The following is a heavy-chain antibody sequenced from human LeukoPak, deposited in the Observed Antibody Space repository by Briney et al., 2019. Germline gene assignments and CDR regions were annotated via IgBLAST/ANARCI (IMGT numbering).Heavy chain of an antibody. D-gene: IGHD3-10*02. V-gene: IGHV4-34*01. J-gene: IGHJ6*02. CDR1: GGSFSGYY. CDR3: SRRLRPGFPDHQNYYYDMDV. Sequence: SETLSLTCAVYGGSFSGYYWSWIRQPPGKGLEWIGEINHSGSTNYNPSLKSRVTISVDTSKNQFSLKLSSVTAADTAVYYCSRRLRPGFPDHQNYYYDMDVWGQGTTVTVSS. CDR2: INHSGST.